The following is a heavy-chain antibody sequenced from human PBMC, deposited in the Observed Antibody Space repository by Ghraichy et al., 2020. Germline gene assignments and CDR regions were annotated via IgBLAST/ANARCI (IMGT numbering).Heavy chain of an antibody. CDR2: ISSSSSTI. CDR1: GFTFSSYS. J-gene: IGHJ6*02. D-gene: IGHD3-16*01. CDR3: ARDQPFFGVRDHTSHYYYYGMDV. Sequence: LSLTCAASGFTFSSYSMNWVRQAPGKGLEWVSYISSSSSTIYYADSVKGRFTISRDNAKNSLYLQMNSLRAEDTAVYYCARDQPFFGVRDHTSHYYYYGMDVWGQGTTVTVSS. V-gene: IGHV3-48*01.